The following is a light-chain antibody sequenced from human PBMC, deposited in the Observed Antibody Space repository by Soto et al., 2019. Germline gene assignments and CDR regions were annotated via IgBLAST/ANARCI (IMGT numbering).Light chain of an antibody. J-gene: IGKJ4*01. CDR2: DAS. CDR1: QSVASNY. CDR3: HQYDSLQLN. V-gene: IGKV3-20*01. Sequence: EIVLTQSPGTLSLSPGERATLPCRASQSVASNYLGWYQQKPGQAPRVLIFDASIRATGIPDRFSASGSGSDFTLTISRLEPEDLAVYYCHQYDSLQLNFGGGTKGDI.